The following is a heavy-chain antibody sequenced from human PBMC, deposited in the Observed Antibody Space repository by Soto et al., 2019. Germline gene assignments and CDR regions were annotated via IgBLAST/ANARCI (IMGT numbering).Heavy chain of an antibody. CDR3: ARASYCGGDCYSYLAFDI. Sequence: ASVKVSCKASGYTFTSYAMHWVRQAPGQRLEWMGWINAGNGNTKYSQKFQGRVTITRDTSASTAYMELSSLRSEDTAVYYCARASYCGGDCYSYLAFDIWGQGTMVTVSS. V-gene: IGHV1-3*01. J-gene: IGHJ3*02. CDR1: GYTFTSYA. CDR2: INAGNGNT. D-gene: IGHD2-21*02.